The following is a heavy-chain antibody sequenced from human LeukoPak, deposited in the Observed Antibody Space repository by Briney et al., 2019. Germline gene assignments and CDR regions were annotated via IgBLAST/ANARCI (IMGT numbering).Heavy chain of an antibody. J-gene: IGHJ3*02. V-gene: IGHV3-74*01. CDR1: GFTFSRYW. D-gene: IGHD4-23*01. CDR3: VREPLGDYGGNTDAFDI. CDR2: IKTDGTSS. Sequence: GGSLRLSCAASGFTFSRYWMHWVRQAPGEGLVWVSRIKTDGTSSSYADFVKGRFTISRDNSKNTLYLQMNSLRAEDTAVYYCVREPLGDYGGNTDAFDIWGQGTMGTVSS.